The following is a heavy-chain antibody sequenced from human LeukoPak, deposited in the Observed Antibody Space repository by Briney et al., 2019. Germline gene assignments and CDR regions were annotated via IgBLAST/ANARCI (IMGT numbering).Heavy chain of an antibody. V-gene: IGHV1-18*01. Sequence: HRGSVSVSCKASGYTFTSYGISWVRQAPGQGLEGMGWISAYNGNTNYAQKLQGRVTMTTDTSTSTAYMELRSLRSDATAVYYCAREASDSSGWYGFDPWGQGTLVTVSS. CDR2: ISAYNGNT. D-gene: IGHD6-19*01. CDR3: AREASDSSGWYGFDP. CDR1: GYTFTSYG. J-gene: IGHJ5*02.